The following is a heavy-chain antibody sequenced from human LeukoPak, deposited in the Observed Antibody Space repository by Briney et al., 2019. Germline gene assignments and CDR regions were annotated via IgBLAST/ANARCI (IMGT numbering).Heavy chain of an antibody. CDR1: GGTFSSYA. V-gene: IGHV1-69*01. D-gene: IGHD6-19*01. J-gene: IGHJ6*02. Sequence: SVKVSCKASGGTFSSYAISWVRQAPGQGLEWMGGIVPIFGTANYAQRFQGRVTITADESTSTAYMELSSLRSEDTAVYYCARDTVSHGSGWYGGYYYYGMDVWGQGTTVTVSS. CDR2: IVPIFGTA. CDR3: ARDTVSHGSGWYGGYYYYGMDV.